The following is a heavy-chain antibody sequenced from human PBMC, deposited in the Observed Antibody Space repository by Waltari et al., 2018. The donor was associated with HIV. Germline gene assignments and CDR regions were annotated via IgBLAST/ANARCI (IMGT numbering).Heavy chain of an antibody. J-gene: IGHJ6*02. CDR1: GFTFSDSS. Sequence: EVQLVESGGGLVKPGGSLRLSCAASGFTFSDSSMNWVRQAPGKGLECVESISNNSDYIYYAASVKGRFTISRDNAKKSVYLQMNSLRVEDTAVFYCTRRTPSGTYGMDVWGQGTTVTVSS. D-gene: IGHD1-26*01. V-gene: IGHV3-21*01. CDR2: ISNNSDYI. CDR3: TRRTPSGTYGMDV.